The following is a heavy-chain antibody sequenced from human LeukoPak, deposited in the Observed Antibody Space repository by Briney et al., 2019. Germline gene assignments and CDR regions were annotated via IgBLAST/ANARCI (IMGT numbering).Heavy chain of an antibody. D-gene: IGHD6-19*01. CDR2: IGSAGNT. Sequence: GGSLRLSCAASGFTFSSYDMHWVRQGTGKGLEWVSTIGSAGNTYYPGSVKGRFTISRENAKNSLYLQMNSLRAGDTAVYYCARGWGTSGWYVPTIWGQGTMVPSLQ. CDR1: GFTFSSYD. CDR3: ARGWGTSGWYVPTI. J-gene: IGHJ3*02. V-gene: IGHV3-13*04.